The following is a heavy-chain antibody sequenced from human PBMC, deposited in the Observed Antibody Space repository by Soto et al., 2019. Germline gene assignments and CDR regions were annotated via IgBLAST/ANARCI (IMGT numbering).Heavy chain of an antibody. CDR1: GGSISSYY. Sequence: SETLSLTCTVSGGSISSYYWSWIRQPPGKGLEWIGYIYYSGSTNYNPSLKSRVTISVDTSKNQFSLKLSSVTAADTAVYYCARVYNNWFDPWGQGTWVTGSS. CDR3: ARVYNNWFDP. D-gene: IGHD1-1*01. V-gene: IGHV4-59*01. CDR2: IYYSGST. J-gene: IGHJ5*02.